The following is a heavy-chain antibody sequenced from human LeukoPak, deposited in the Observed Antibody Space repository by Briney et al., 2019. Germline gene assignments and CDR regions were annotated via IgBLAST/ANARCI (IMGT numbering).Heavy chain of an antibody. Sequence: SETLSLTCTVSAYSISSGYYWGWIRQPPGKGLEWIGSMHRGGGAYNNQSFKSRVTISLDTSKNQFSLELTSVTAADTAVYYCARGEFIVVVVAAWDYFDYWGQGTLVTVSS. V-gene: IGHV4-38-2*02. J-gene: IGHJ4*02. CDR1: AYSISSGYY. CDR3: ARGEFIVVVVAAWDYFDY. D-gene: IGHD2-15*01. CDR2: MHRGGGA.